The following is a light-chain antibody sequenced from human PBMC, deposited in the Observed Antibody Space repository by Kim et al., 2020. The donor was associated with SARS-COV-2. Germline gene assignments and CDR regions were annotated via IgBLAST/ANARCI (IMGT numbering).Light chain of an antibody. CDR3: QTWDGITAV. V-gene: IGLV3-1*01. J-gene: IGLJ3*02. CDR2: QDD. Sequence: VSPGQTDSITCSGDDLGDKYTCWYQQKPGQSPLLVIYQDDRRPSGIPVRFSGSNSGNTATLTISGTQAMDEADYYCQTWDGITAVFGGGTQLTVL. CDR1: DLGDKY.